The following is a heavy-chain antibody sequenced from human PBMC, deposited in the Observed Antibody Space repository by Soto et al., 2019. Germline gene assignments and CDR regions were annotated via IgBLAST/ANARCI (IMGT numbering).Heavy chain of an antibody. CDR1: GYTFINSA. Sequence: ASVKVSCKASGYTFINSALHWVRQAPGQRLEWMGWINAANGDTKYSQNFQGRVTITRDTSASTGYMELSSLTSEDTAVYYCAGRRAAYNYLDFDYWGQGTPVTVSS. V-gene: IGHV1-3*01. CDR3: AGRRAAYNYLDFDY. D-gene: IGHD5-12*01. CDR2: INAANGDT. J-gene: IGHJ4*02.